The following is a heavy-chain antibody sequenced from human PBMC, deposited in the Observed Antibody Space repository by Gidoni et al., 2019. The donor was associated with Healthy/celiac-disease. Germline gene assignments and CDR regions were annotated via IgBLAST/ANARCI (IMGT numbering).Heavy chain of an antibody. V-gene: IGHV3-49*03. CDR2: IRSKAYGGTT. D-gene: IGHD2-15*01. J-gene: IGHJ4*02. Sequence: EVQLVESGGGLVQPGRSLRLSCTASGFTFGAYAMRWFRQAPGKGLEWVGFIRSKAYGGTTEYAASVKGRFTISRDDSKSIAYLQMNSLKTEDTAVYYCTTFQWGVAGSGGSCYDCPFDYWGQGTLVTVSS. CDR3: TTFQWGVAGSGGSCYDCPFDY. CDR1: GFTFGAYA.